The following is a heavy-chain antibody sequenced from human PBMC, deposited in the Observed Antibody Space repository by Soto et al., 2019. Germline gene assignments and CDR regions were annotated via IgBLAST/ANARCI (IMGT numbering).Heavy chain of an antibody. CDR2: IIPIFGTA. V-gene: IGHV1-69*13. J-gene: IGHJ5*02. CDR3: ARGSMSVYYYDTYNWFDH. Sequence: SVKVSCKASGGTFSSYAISWVRQAPGQGLEWMGGIIPIFGTANYAQKFQGRVTITADESTSTAYMELSSLRSEDTAVYYCARGSMSVYYYDTYNWFDHWGQGTLVTVSS. CDR1: GGTFSSYA. D-gene: IGHD3-22*01.